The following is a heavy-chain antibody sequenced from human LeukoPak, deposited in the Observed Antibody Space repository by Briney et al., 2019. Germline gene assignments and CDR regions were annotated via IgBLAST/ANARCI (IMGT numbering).Heavy chain of an antibody. D-gene: IGHD3-10*01. CDR3: ASQSVLLWFGELFDY. J-gene: IGHJ4*02. CDR2: ISGSGGST. Sequence: GGSLRLSCAASGFTFSSYAMSWVRQAPGKGLEWVSAISGSGGSTYYADSVKGRFTISRDNSKNTLYLQMNSLRAEDTAVYYCASQSVLLWFGELFDYWGQGTLVTVSS. CDR1: GFTFSSYA. V-gene: IGHV3-23*01.